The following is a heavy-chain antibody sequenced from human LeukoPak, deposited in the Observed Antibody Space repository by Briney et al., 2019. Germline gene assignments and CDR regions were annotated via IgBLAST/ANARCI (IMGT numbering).Heavy chain of an antibody. CDR1: GFTFSNHW. J-gene: IGHJ6*02. V-gene: IGHV3-7*01. D-gene: IGHD1-14*01. CDR2: MDQDGSEK. CDR3: ARDCFHHGAPPYGMDV. Sequence: PGGSLRLSCAASGFTFSNHWMNWVRQAPGKGLEWVASMDQDGSEKYYLDSVKGRFTISRDNAENSLDLQMNSLRAEDTAVYYCARDCFHHGAPPYGMDVWGQGTTVTVSS.